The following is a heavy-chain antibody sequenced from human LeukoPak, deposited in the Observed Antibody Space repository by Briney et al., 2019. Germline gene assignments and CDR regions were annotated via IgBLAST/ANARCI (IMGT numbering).Heavy chain of an antibody. Sequence: GGSLRLSCAASGFTFRSYAMSWVRQAPGKGLEGVSAISGSGGSTYYADSVKGWFTFSRDNSKNTLYLQMNSLRAEDTAVYYCARDLESITMIVVAGDAFDIWGQGTMVTVSS. V-gene: IGHV3-23*01. J-gene: IGHJ3*02. D-gene: IGHD3-22*01. CDR2: ISGSGGST. CDR3: ARDLESITMIVVAGDAFDI. CDR1: GFTFRSYA.